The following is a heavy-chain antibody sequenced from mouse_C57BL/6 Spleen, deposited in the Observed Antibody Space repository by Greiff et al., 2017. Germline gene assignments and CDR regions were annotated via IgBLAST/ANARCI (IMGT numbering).Heavy chain of an antibody. CDR3: AREDWGFDY. CDR1: GFTFSSYA. V-gene: IGHV5-4*01. J-gene: IGHJ2*01. Sequence: EVKVVESGGGLVKPGGSLKLSCAASGFTFSSYAMSWVRQTPEKRLEWVATISDGGSYTYYPDNVKGRFTISRDNAKNNLYLQMSHLKSEDTAMYYCAREDWGFDYWGQGTTLTVSS. CDR2: ISDGGSYT. D-gene: IGHD4-1*01.